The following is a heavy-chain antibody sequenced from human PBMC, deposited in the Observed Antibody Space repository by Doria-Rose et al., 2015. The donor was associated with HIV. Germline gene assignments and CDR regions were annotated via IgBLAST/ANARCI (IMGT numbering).Heavy chain of an antibody. V-gene: IGHV4-34*01. Sequence: GKWLEWIGEINHGGRTNYNPPLKSRVTISLDMSKNQFSLKVTSVTAADTAVYYCARGPSDFGDYVAFQHWGQGNLGTVSS. J-gene: IGHJ1*01. CDR2: INHGGRT. D-gene: IGHD4-17*01. CDR3: ARGPSDFGDYVAFQH.